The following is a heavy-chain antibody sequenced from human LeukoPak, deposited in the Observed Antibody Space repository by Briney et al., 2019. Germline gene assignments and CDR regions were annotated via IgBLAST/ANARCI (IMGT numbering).Heavy chain of an antibody. CDR1: GYSISSGYY. CDR2: IYHSGST. D-gene: IGHD2-2*01. Sequence: SETLSLTCAVSGYSISSGYYWGWIRQPPGKGLEWIGSIYHSGSTYYNPSLKSRVTISVDTSKNQFSLKLCSVTAADTAVYYCARHGGRYCSSTSCPGLAFDIWGQGTMVTVSS. J-gene: IGHJ3*02. CDR3: ARHGGRYCSSTSCPGLAFDI. V-gene: IGHV4-38-2*01.